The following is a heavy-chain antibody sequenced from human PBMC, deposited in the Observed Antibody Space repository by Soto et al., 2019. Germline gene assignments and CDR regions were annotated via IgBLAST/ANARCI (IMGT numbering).Heavy chain of an antibody. Sequence: SETLSLTCTVSGGSISSYYWSWIRQPPGKGLEWIGYIYYSGSTNYNPSLKSRVTISVDTSKNQFSLKLSSVTAADTAVYYCARDRPYYDFWSGYHYYYYYGMDVWGQVTTVTVSS. D-gene: IGHD3-3*01. J-gene: IGHJ6*02. V-gene: IGHV4-59*01. CDR3: ARDRPYYDFWSGYHYYYYYGMDV. CDR2: IYYSGST. CDR1: GGSISSYY.